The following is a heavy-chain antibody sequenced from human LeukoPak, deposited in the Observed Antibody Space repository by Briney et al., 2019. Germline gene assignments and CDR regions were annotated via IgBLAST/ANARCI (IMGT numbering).Heavy chain of an antibody. CDR1: GYTFTGYY. V-gene: IGHV1-2*02. CDR3: ARASTTVTTGGY. Sequence: ASVEVSCKASGYTFTGYYMHWVRQAPGQGLEWMGWINPNSGGTNYAQKFQGRATMTRDTSISTAYMELSRLRSDDTAVYYCARASTTVTTGGYWGQGTLVTVSS. J-gene: IGHJ4*02. D-gene: IGHD4-17*01. CDR2: INPNSGGT.